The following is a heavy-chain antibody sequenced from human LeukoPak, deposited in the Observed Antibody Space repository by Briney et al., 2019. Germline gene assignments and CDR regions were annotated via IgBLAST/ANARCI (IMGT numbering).Heavy chain of an antibody. Sequence: PGGSLRLSCAASGFTFDDYGMSWVRQGPGKGLEWVSGINWNGGRTGYADSVKGRFTISRDNAKNSLYLQMNSLRAEDTAVYFCAKGDKMLTWRRTYNRFDPWGQGTLVTVSS. CDR1: GFTFDDYG. V-gene: IGHV3-20*04. CDR2: INWNGGRT. CDR3: AKGDKMLTWRRTYNRFDP. J-gene: IGHJ5*02. D-gene: IGHD3-16*01.